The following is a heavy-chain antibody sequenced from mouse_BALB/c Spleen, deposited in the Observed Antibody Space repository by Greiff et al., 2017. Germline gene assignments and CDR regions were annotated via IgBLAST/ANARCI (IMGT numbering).Heavy chain of an antibody. D-gene: IGHD2-14*01. CDR1: GYSITSDYA. CDR2: ISYSGST. J-gene: IGHJ3*01. V-gene: IGHV3-2*02. Sequence: EVKVEESGPGLVKPSQSLSLTCTVTGYSITSDYAWNWIRQFPGNKLEWMGYISYSGSTSYNPSLKSRISITRDTSKNQFFLQLNSVTTEDTATYYCAIYRYEFAYWGQGTLVTVSA. CDR3: AIYRYEFAY.